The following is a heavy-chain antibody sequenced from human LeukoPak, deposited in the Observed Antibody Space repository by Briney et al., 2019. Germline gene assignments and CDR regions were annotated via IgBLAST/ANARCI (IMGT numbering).Heavy chain of an antibody. CDR3: ARDSRNYYGSGSYFHY. D-gene: IGHD3-10*01. CDR2: IYYSGST. Sequence: KPSETLSLTCTVSGGSISSSSYYWGWIRQPPGKGLEWIGSIYYSGSTYYNPSLKSRVTISVDTSKNQFSLKLSSVTAADTAVYYCARDSRNYYGSGSYFHYWGQGTLVTVSS. V-gene: IGHV4-39*07. CDR1: GGSISSSSYY. J-gene: IGHJ4*02.